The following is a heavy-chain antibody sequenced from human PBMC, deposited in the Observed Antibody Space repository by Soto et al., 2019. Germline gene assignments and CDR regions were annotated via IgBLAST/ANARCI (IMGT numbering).Heavy chain of an antibody. CDR2: INPNSGGT. Sequence: ASVKVSCKASGYTFTGYYMHWVRQAPGQGLEWKGWINPNSGGTSYAQKYQGWVTMTRDTSISTAYMELSRLRSDDTAVNYCASFFCSTSRYGHPPHYGMDVWGQGTTVTVSS. CDR3: ASFFCSTSRYGHPPHYGMDV. CDR1: GYTFTGYY. V-gene: IGHV1-2*04. D-gene: IGHD2-2*01. J-gene: IGHJ6*02.